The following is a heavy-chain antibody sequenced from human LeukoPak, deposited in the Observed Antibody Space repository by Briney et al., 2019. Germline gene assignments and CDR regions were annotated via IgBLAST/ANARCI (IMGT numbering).Heavy chain of an antibody. CDR2: IKSKTDRGTT. V-gene: IGHV3-15*01. Sequence: GGSLRLSCAASGFTFNHAWMTWVRQAPGKGLGWVGRIKSKTDRGTTDYAAPVKGRFTISRDDSKNTLYLQMNSLKTEDTAVYYCATIGSSRYYYYFDYWGQGSLVTVSS. CDR3: ATIGSSRYYYYFDY. D-gene: IGHD3-22*01. CDR1: GFTFNHAW. J-gene: IGHJ4*02.